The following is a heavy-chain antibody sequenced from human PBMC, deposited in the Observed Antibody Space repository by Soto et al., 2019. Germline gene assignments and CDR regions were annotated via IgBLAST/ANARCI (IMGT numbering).Heavy chain of an antibody. D-gene: IGHD6-6*01. Sequence: SETLSLTCTVSGGSISSYYWSWIRQPPGKGLEWIGYIYYSGSTNYNPSLKSRVTISVDTTKNQFSLKLSSVTAADTAVYYCARRLLGAQGHDAFDIWGQGTMVTVSS. J-gene: IGHJ3*02. V-gene: IGHV4-59*08. CDR1: GGSISSYY. CDR3: ARRLLGAQGHDAFDI. CDR2: IYYSGST.